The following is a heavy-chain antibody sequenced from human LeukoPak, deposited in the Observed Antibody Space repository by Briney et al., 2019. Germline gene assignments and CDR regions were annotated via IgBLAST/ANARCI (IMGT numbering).Heavy chain of an antibody. CDR3: ARGWELPDDAFDI. CDR2: ISSGCGTI. J-gene: IGHJ3*02. Sequence: GGSLRLSCAASGFTFSSFSMNWVRQAPGKGLEWVSYISSGCGTIYYADSVKGRFTISRDNAKNSLYLQMNTLRAEDTAVYFCARGWELPDDAFDIWGQGTMVTVSS. CDR1: GFTFSSFS. D-gene: IGHD1-26*01. V-gene: IGHV3-48*01.